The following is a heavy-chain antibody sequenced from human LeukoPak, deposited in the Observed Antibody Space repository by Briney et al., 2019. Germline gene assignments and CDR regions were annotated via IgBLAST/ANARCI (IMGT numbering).Heavy chain of an antibody. V-gene: IGHV1-46*01. CDR1: GYTFTKYY. CDR3: ARAGITGTFDS. D-gene: IGHD1-20*01. J-gene: IGHJ4*02. CDR2: INPSGGST. Sequence: ASVTVSYKASGYTFTKYYMHWVRQAPGQGGEWMGMINPSGGSTTYPQKFQGRVTMTRDTSTSTVYMDLSSLRSDDTAIYYCARAGITGTFDSWGQGTLVTVSS.